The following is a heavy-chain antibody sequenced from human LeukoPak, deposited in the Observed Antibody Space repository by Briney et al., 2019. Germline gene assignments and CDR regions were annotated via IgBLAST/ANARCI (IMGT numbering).Heavy chain of an antibody. D-gene: IGHD3-22*01. J-gene: IGHJ4*02. Sequence: GASVKVSCKPSGYTFTSYDINWVRQATGQGLEWMGWMNPNSGNTGYAQKFQGRVTITRNTSISTAYMELSSLRSEDTAVYYCARRPSTDSSGDYPKGGYFDYWGQGTLVTVSS. CDR3: ARRPSTDSSGDYPKGGYFDY. CDR2: MNPNSGNT. CDR1: GYTFTSYD. V-gene: IGHV1-8*03.